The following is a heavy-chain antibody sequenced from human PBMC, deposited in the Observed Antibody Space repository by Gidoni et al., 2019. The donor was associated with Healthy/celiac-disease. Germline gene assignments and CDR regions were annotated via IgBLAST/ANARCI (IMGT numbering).Heavy chain of an antibody. CDR3: ARDNGDSYFDY. CDR1: GFTVSSNY. Sequence: EVQLVESGGGLVQPGGCLRPSCAASGFTVSSNYMSWVRQAPGKGLEWVSVIYSGGSTYYADSVKGRFTISRDNSKNTLYLQMNSLRAEDTAVYYCARDNGDSYFDYWGQGTLVTVSS. V-gene: IGHV3-66*01. CDR2: IYSGGST. J-gene: IGHJ4*02. D-gene: IGHD4-17*01.